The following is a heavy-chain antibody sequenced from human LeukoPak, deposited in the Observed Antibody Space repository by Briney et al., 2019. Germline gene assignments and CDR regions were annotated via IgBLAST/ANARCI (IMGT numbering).Heavy chain of an antibody. CDR1: GGSISSYY. CDR2: IYHSGST. D-gene: IGHD2-21*02. J-gene: IGHJ4*02. Sequence: PSETLSLTCTVSGGSISSYYWSWIRQPPGKGLEWIGSIYHSGSTYYNPSLKSRVTISVDTSKNQFSLKLSSVTAADTAVYYCARGVGSRTAIAFFDYWGQGTLVTVSS. CDR3: ARGVGSRTAIAFFDY. V-gene: IGHV4-38-2*02.